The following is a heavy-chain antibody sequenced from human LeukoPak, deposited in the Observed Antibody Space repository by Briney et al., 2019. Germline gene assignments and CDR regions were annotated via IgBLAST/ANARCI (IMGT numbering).Heavy chain of an antibody. D-gene: IGHD3-3*01. CDR3: ARDTHYDFWSGYLGTYDY. CDR1: GFTFSSHW. V-gene: IGHV3-7*01. J-gene: IGHJ4*02. CDR2: IKQDGSEK. Sequence: GGSLRLSCAASGFTFSSHWMSWVRQAPGKGLEWVANIKQDGSEKYYVDSVKGRFTISRDNAKNSLYLQMNSLRAEDTAVYYCARDTHYDFWSGYLGTYDYWGQGTLVTVSS.